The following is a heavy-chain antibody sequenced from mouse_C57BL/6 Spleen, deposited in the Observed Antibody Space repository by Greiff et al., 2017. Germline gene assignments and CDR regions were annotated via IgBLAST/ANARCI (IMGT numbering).Heavy chain of an antibody. CDR2: IYPGDGDT. J-gene: IGHJ2*01. CDR1: GYAFSSYW. Sequence: QVQLQQSGAELVKPGASVKISCKASGYAFSSYWMNWVKQRPGKGLEWIGQIYPGDGDTNYNGKFKGKATLTADKSSSTAYMQLSSLTSEDSAVYFCARVGLPYYFDYWGQGTTLTVSS. CDR3: ARVGLPYYFDY. V-gene: IGHV1-80*01.